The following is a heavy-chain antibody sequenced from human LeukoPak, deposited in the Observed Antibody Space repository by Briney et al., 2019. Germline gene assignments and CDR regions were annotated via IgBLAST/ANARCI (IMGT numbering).Heavy chain of an antibody. D-gene: IGHD3-3*01. CDR1: GFSFSNYW. Sequence: PGGSLRLSCEVSGFSFSNYWMSWVRQAPGKGLEWVANIQQHGSETYYVDSVKGRFTISRDNSKNTLYLQMNSLRAEDTAVYYCARDTIFEVVNGRYYYYYMDVWGKGTTVTVSS. J-gene: IGHJ6*03. V-gene: IGHV3-7*03. CDR2: IQQHGSET. CDR3: ARDTIFEVVNGRYYYYYMDV.